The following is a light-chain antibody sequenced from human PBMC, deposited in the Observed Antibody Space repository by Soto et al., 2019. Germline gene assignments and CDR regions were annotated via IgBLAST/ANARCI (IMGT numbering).Light chain of an antibody. CDR3: QQRSQWPT. CDR2: DVS. V-gene: IGKV1-5*01. J-gene: IGKJ4*01. CDR1: QRINNW. Sequence: DIQMTQSPSTLSASVGDRVTITCRASQRINNWLAWYQQKPGKAPKLLIQDVSSLESGVPSRFSGSGSGTEFTLTISSLQPDDFAVYFCQQRSQWPTFGGGTKVEI.